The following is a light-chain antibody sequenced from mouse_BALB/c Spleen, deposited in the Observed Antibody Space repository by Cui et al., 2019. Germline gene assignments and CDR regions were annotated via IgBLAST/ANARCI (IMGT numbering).Light chain of an antibody. V-gene: IGKV6-23*01. CDR3: QQYRNYTTSLT. J-gene: IGKJ5*01. CDR1: QNVGST. CDR2: LAS. Sequence: DIVMTQSHKFMSTSVGDRVNIMCKTSQNVGSTVAWYQQKPGQSPKLLIYLASTRHTGVPDRFTGSGSGTDFTLTISNVQSEDLADYFCQQYRNYTTSLTFGAGTKLELK.